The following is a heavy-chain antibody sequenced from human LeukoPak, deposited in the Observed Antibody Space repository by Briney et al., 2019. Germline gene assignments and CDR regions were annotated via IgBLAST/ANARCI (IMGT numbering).Heavy chain of an antibody. J-gene: IGHJ4*02. D-gene: IGHD6-13*01. Sequence: PGESLRLSCAASGFAFSIYAMGWVRQAPGKVLQWVSGINWNGCSTAYADTVKGRFTISRDNAKNSLYLQMNSLRAEDTALYYCARAHYSGVYGWGSGYFDYWGQGTLVTVSS. V-gene: IGHV3-20*04. CDR1: GFAFSIYA. CDR3: ARAHYSGVYGWGSGYFDY. CDR2: INWNGCST.